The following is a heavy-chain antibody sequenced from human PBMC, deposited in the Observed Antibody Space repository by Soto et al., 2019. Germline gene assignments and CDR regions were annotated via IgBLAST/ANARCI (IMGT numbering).Heavy chain of an antibody. V-gene: IGHV1-69*01. Sequence: QVQLVQSGAEVKKPGSSVKVSCKTSGVSFNNNGIGWVRQAPGHGLEWMGGVSPTFRTSNYARKFQGRISITADASTGTVNMELSSLTSEDTAQYYCARVFYYGSGSYSPYGMDVWGQGTTVTVSS. CDR2: VSPTFRTS. CDR1: GVSFNNNG. D-gene: IGHD3-10*01. CDR3: ARVFYYGSGSYSPYGMDV. J-gene: IGHJ6*02.